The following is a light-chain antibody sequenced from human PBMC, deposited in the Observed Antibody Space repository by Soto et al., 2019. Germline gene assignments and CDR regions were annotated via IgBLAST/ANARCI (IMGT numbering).Light chain of an antibody. V-gene: IGKV1-5*01. CDR2: GAS. Sequence: DIQMTQSPSTLSASVGDTVTVTCRASQSISSWLAWYQQKPGRAPNLLIYGASTLQSGVPSRFSGSGSGTDFTLTISNLQPEDFATYYCQQLNAYPLTFGQGTRLEIK. J-gene: IGKJ5*01. CDR1: QSISSW. CDR3: QQLNAYPLT.